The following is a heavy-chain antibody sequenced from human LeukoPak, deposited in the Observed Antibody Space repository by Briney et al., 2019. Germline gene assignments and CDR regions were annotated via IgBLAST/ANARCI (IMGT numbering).Heavy chain of an antibody. J-gene: IGHJ1*01. D-gene: IGHD3-22*01. CDR1: GGSISTYY. CDR2: IYHSGSI. CDR3: ARGSDSSGYYFRAEYFQH. V-gene: IGHV4-59*01. Sequence: PSEPLSPTCTVPGGSISTYYWSWIRQPPGKGLEWSGYIYHSGSITYNPSLKSRVSIPVDTSKDQFSLKLSSVTAADTAVYYCARGSDSSGYYFRAEYFQHWGRDTLVTVSS.